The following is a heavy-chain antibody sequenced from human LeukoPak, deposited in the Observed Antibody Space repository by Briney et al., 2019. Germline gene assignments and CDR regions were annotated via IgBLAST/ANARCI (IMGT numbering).Heavy chain of an antibody. J-gene: IGHJ4*02. Sequence: GEFLRLSCTASGLTLTTYAMTWVRQAPGKGLEWVSSISADGHTTNYADSVKGRFTVSRDNAKNKVYLNMDNVRPEDTALYYCAKDGAQPGYFFDSWGQGTLVTVSS. CDR3: AKDGAQPGYFFDS. D-gene: IGHD1-26*01. CDR1: GLTLTTYA. CDR2: ISADGHTT. V-gene: IGHV3-23*01.